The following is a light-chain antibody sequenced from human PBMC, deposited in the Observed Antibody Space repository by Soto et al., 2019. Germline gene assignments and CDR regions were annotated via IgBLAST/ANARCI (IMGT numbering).Light chain of an antibody. V-gene: IGLV2-8*01. CDR3: SSYAGGNNWV. CDR2: DVH. J-gene: IGLJ3*02. CDR1: SSDVGAHNY. Sequence: QSALTQPPSASGSPGQSLTISCTGTSSDVGAHNYVSWYQQNPGKAPRLMLYDVHKRPSGVPDRFSGSKSGNTASLTVSGLQAEDEADYDCSSYAGGNNWVFGGGTQLTVL.